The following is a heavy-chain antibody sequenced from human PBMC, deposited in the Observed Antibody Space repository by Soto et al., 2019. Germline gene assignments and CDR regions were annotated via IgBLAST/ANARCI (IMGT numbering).Heavy chain of an antibody. CDR3: ARDRGPSSGYYPYWFDP. CDR2: IIPIFGTA. J-gene: IGHJ5*02. Sequence: QVQLVQSGAEVKKPGSSVKVSCKASGGTFSSYAITWVRQAPGQGLEWMGGIIPIFGTANYAQKFQARVTITADESTSTAEMELSSRRSEDKAVYYCARDRGPSSGYYPYWFDPWGQGTLVTVSS. CDR1: GGTFSSYA. V-gene: IGHV1-69*12. D-gene: IGHD3-22*01.